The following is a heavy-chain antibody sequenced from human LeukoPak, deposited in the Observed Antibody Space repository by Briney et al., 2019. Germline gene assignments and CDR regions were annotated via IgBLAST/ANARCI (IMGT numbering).Heavy chain of an antibody. Sequence: SETLSLTCVVSGGSISSSNWWSWVRQPPEKGLEWIGEIYHSGSTNYNPSLKSRVTISVDKSKNQFSLKLSSVTAADTAVYYCARYDVGWYYFDYWGQGTLVTVSS. J-gene: IGHJ4*02. D-gene: IGHD6-19*01. CDR2: IYHSGST. V-gene: IGHV4-4*02. CDR1: GGSISSSNW. CDR3: ARYDVGWYYFDY.